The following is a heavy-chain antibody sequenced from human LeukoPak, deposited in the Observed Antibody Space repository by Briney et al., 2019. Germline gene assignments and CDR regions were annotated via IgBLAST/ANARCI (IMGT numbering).Heavy chain of an antibody. J-gene: IGHJ5*02. CDR3: ARHFYGSGTNNWFDP. V-gene: IGHV4-39*01. Sequence: SETLSLTCTVSGGSISSYYWGWIRQPPGKGLEWIGSIYYSGSTYYNPSLKSRVTISVDTSKNQFSLKLSSVTAADTAVYYCARHFYGSGTNNWFDPWGQGTLVTVSS. D-gene: IGHD3-10*01. CDR2: IYYSGST. CDR1: GGSISSYY.